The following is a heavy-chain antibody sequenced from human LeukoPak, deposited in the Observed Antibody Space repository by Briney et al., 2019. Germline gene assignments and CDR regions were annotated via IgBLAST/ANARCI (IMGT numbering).Heavy chain of an antibody. CDR2: IRSYSSYI. D-gene: IGHD2/OR15-2a*01. V-gene: IGHV3-21*01. J-gene: IGHJ6*03. Sequence: GGTLRLSCAASGFSSDTYNFNWVRQAPGKGLEWVASIRSYSSYIHYGDSVKGRFTISRDDAEKSVYLQMNNLRGEDTAVYFCARFSEVYYYVDVWGTGTTVIVSS. CDR1: GFSSDTYN. CDR3: ARFSEVYYYVDV.